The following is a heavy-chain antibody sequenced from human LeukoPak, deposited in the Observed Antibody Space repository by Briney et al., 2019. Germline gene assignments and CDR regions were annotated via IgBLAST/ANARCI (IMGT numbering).Heavy chain of an antibody. CDR3: ARYVGGTYYWIDY. D-gene: IGHD1-26*01. Sequence: PSETLSLTCTVSGCSISTYYWTWVRQPPGKGLEWIGYIYSGGDTNYNPSLKSRVTISVDTSKNQFSLKLTSVTAADAAVYYCARYVGGTYYWIDYWGQGTLVTVSS. CDR2: IYSGGDT. V-gene: IGHV4-59*08. J-gene: IGHJ4*02. CDR1: GCSISTYY.